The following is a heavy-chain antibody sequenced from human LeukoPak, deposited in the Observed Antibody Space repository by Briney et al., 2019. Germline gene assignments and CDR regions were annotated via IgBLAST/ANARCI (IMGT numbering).Heavy chain of an antibody. D-gene: IGHD2-2*01. J-gene: IGHJ5*02. V-gene: IGHV4-59*08. CDR3: ARRRAEGGSHAHYNWFDP. CDR2: IYYRGST. CDR1: GGSINDYY. Sequence: PSETLSLTCTVSGGSINDYYWGWIRQPPGKGLEWIGYIYYRGSTKYNPSLKSRVTISVDTSKNQFSLKLSSVTAADTAVYYCARRRAEGGSHAHYNWFDPWGQGTLVTVSS.